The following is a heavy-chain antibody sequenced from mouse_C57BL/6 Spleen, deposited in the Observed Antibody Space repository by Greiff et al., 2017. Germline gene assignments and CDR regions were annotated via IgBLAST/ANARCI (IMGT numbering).Heavy chain of an antibody. J-gene: IGHJ3*01. V-gene: IGHV5-17*01. CDR2: ISSGSSTL. D-gene: IGHD1-1*01. CDR3: ARTDYYGSSLFAY. Sequence: DVMLVESGGCLVKPGGSLKLSCAASGFTFSDSGMHWVRQAPEKGLAWVAYISSGSSTLYYADTVKGRFTISRDNAKNTLFLQMTSLRSEDTAMYYCARTDYYGSSLFAYWGQGTLVTVSA. CDR1: GFTFSDSG.